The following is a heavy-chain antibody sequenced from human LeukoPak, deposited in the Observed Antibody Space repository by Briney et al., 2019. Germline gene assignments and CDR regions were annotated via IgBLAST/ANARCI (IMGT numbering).Heavy chain of an antibody. D-gene: IGHD6-13*01. CDR2: INPNSGGT. V-gene: IGHV1-2*02. Sequence: APVKVSCKASGYTFTGYYIQWVRQAPGQGLEWMGWINPNSGGTNYAQKFQGRVTMTLDSSISTAYMELTSLSSDDTAVYYCVRGGINSWTKPYFFDYWGQGTLVTVSS. J-gene: IGHJ4*02. CDR1: GYTFTGYY. CDR3: VRGGINSWTKPYFFDY.